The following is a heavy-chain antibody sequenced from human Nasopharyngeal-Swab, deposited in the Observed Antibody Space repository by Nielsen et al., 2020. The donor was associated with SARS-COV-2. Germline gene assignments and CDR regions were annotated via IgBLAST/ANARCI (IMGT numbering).Heavy chain of an antibody. CDR2: ISSSGSTI. CDR1: GFTFSDYY. J-gene: IGHJ6*02. CDR3: AREGFLEWFNYYGMDV. Sequence: GESLKISCAASGFTFSDYYMSWIRQAPGKGLEWVSYISSSGSTIYYAVSVKGRFTISRDNAKNSLYLQMNSLRAEDTAVYYCAREGFLEWFNYYGMDVWGQGTTVTVSS. V-gene: IGHV3-11*01. D-gene: IGHD3-3*01.